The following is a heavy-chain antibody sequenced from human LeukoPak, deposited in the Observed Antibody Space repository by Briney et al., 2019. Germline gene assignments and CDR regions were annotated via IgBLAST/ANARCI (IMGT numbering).Heavy chain of an antibody. V-gene: IGHV3-21*01. CDR1: GFTFSSYS. CDR2: ISSSSSYI. CDR3: ARDKTDSSGYYDAFDI. D-gene: IGHD3-22*01. Sequence: GGSLRLSCAASGFTFSSYSMNWVRQAPGKGLEWVSSISSSSSYIYYADSVKGRFTISRDNAKNSLYLQMNSLRAEDTAVYYCARDKTDSSGYYDAFDIWGQGKMVTVSS. J-gene: IGHJ3*02.